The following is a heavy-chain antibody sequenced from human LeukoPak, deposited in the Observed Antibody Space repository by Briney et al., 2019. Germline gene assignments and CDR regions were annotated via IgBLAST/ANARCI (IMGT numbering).Heavy chain of an antibody. V-gene: IGHV4-39*01. D-gene: IGHD1-26*01. CDR1: GGSISSSSYY. J-gene: IGHJ4*02. CDR3: ARQPYMLGAYYFDY. Sequence: SETLSLTCTVSGGSISSSSYYWGWIRQPPGEGLEWIGSIYYSGSTYYNPSLKSRVTISVDTSKNQFSLKLSSVTAADTAVYYCARQPYMLGAYYFDYWGQGTLVTVSS. CDR2: IYYSGST.